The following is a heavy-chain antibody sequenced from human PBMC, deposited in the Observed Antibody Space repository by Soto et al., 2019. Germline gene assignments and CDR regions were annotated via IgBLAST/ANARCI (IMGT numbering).Heavy chain of an antibody. D-gene: IGHD5-12*01. CDR3: ARVLASGYDFWGAAPKDY. J-gene: IGHJ4*02. CDR1: GYTFTSYG. CDR2: ISAYNGNT. Sequence: QVPLVQSGAEVKKPGASVKVSCKASGYTFTSYGISWVRQAPGQGLEWMGWISAYNGNTNYAQKLQGRDTMTTDTSTSPAYMELRSLRSDDTAVYYCARVLASGYDFWGAAPKDYWGQGTLVTVSS. V-gene: IGHV1-18*01.